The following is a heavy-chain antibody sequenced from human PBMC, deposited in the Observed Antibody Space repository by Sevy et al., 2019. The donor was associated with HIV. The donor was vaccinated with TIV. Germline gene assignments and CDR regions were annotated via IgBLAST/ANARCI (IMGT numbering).Heavy chain of an antibody. D-gene: IGHD3-3*01. CDR3: ARGPLVSYYDFWKRAPDY. CDR1: GYIFSGYY. V-gene: IGHV1-2*02. CDR2: INPESGDT. Sequence: ASVKVSCKASGYIFSGYYFYWVRQAPGQGLELMVWINPESGDTNYARKFQGRVTMTRDTSVTTAYMTLSRLKSNDTALYYCARGPLVSYYDFWKRAPDYWGQGTLVTVSS. J-gene: IGHJ4*02.